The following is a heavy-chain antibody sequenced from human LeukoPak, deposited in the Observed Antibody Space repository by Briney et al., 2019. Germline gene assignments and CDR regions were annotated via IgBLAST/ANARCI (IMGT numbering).Heavy chain of an antibody. CDR2: ISGGVGRT. V-gene: IGHV3-23*01. J-gene: IGHJ6*03. D-gene: IGHD1-26*01. CDR1: GFTLSSYG. CDR3: AKDSKIVGPTFRSYHYMDV. Sequence: GGSLRLSCAASGFTLSSYGMSCVRQAPGKGLEWVSAISGGVGRTYYADSVKGRFTFSRDNSKNTLYLQMNSLRAEDTAVYYCAKDSKIVGPTFRSYHYMDVWGKGTTVTVSS.